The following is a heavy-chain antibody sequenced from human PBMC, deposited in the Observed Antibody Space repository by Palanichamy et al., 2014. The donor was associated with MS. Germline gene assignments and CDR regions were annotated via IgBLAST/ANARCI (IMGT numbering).Heavy chain of an antibody. CDR3: ATKAGAIYDWSYGTYDF. Sequence: EVQLVQSGGGLVKPGGSLRLSCEVSGLTFTNAWMSWVRQAPGKGLEWVGRIKSRSDGGTTDYAAPVEDRFTISSDDSRDTVYLQMNSLKTEDSAVYFCATKAGAIYDWSYGTYDFWGQGTPVTVSS. CDR2: IKSRSDGGTT. V-gene: IGHV3-15*01. J-gene: IGHJ4*02. D-gene: IGHD1-7*01. CDR1: GLTFTNAW.